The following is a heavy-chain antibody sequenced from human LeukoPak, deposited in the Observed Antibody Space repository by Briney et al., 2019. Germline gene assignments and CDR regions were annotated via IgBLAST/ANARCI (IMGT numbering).Heavy chain of an antibody. CDR1: GFTFSSCA. D-gene: IGHD2/OR15-2a*01. CDR3: AKRTDSDYGDC. Sequence: GGSLRLSCAASGFTFSSCAMSWVRQAPGKGLELVSAISGSGGSTYYADSVKGRFTISRDNSKNTLYPQMNSLRAEDTAVYYCAKRTDSDYGDCWGQGTLVTVSS. J-gene: IGHJ4*02. CDR2: ISGSGGST. V-gene: IGHV3-23*01.